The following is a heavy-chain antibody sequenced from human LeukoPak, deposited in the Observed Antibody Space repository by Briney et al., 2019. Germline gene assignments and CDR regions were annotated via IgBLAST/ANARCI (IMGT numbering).Heavy chain of an antibody. CDR2: XXHSGST. Sequence: SETLSLTCAVYGGSFSGYYWSWIRQPPGKGLEWIXXXXHSGSTNYNPSLKSRVTISVDTSKNQFSLKLSSVTAADTAVYYCASHRNDCGGDCYPLDYWGQGTLVTVPS. D-gene: IGHD2-21*01. CDR1: GGSFSGYY. CDR3: ASHRNDCGGDCYPLDY. V-gene: IGHV4-34*01. J-gene: IGHJ4*02.